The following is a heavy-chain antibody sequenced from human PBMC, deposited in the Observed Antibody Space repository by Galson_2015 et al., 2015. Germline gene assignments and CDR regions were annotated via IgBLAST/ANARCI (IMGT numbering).Heavy chain of an antibody. CDR1: GFTFSSFD. D-gene: IGHD3-10*01. CDR2: ISSNGRTM. Sequence: SLRLSCAASGFTFSSFDMDWVRQAPGKGLEWVSYISSNGRTMYYADSVKGRFTISRDNTKNSLYLQMNSLRAEDTAIYYCARYYYGSGRYFDYWGQGTLVTVSS. CDR3: ARYYYGSGRYFDY. J-gene: IGHJ4*02. V-gene: IGHV3-48*03.